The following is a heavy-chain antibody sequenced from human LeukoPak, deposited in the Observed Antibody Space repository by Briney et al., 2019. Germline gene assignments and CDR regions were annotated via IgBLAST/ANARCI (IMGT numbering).Heavy chain of an antibody. J-gene: IGHJ4*02. Sequence: GESLKISCKGPGYSFISYWIGWVRQMPGKGLEWMGIIYPGDSGTRYSPSFQGQVTISADKSISTAYLQWSSLKASDTAMYYCARLSYYYDSSGEYFDYWGQGTLVTVSS. CDR2: IYPGDSGT. V-gene: IGHV5-51*01. D-gene: IGHD3-22*01. CDR1: GYSFISYW. CDR3: ARLSYYYDSSGEYFDY.